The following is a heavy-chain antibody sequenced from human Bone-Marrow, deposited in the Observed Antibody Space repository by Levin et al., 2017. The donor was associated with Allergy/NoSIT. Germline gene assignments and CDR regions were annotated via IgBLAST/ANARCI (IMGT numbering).Heavy chain of an antibody. D-gene: IGHD6-19*01. CDR1: SGSISITSYY. V-gene: IGHV4-39*07. CDR3: AKGRQWLAPFDY. Sequence: SETLSLTCTVSSGSISITSYYWAWIRQPPGKGLEWIGNIYYSGSTYYNPSLKSRITLSVDTSKNQFSLQLISVTAADTARYYCAKGRQWLAPFDYWGPGIQVTVSS. J-gene: IGHJ4*02. CDR2: IYYSGST.